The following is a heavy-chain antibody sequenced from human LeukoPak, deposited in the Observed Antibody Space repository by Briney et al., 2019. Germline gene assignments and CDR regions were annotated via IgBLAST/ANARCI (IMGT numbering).Heavy chain of an antibody. CDR2: ISSSSSYI. J-gene: IGHJ4*02. CDR1: GFTFSSYS. Sequence: GGSLRLSCAASGFTFSSYSMNWVRQAPGKGLEWVSSISSSSSYIYYADSVKGRFTISRDNAKNSLYLQMNSLRAEDTAVYYCARYDSTVTTGFDYWGQGTLVTVSS. V-gene: IGHV3-21*01. CDR3: ARYDSTVTTGFDY. D-gene: IGHD4-17*01.